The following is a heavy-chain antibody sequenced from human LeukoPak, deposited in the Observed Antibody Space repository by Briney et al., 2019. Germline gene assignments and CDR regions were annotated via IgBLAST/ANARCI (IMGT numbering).Heavy chain of an antibody. Sequence: SETLSHTCAVSGVAFSNYYWSWVRQSPRQGLEWIGEINHSGYTNYNPSLKSRVTMSIDTSKNQFSLLLTSVTAADAGVYYCTRAVAGHPDWGQGTLVTVSS. CDR1: GVAFSNYY. CDR2: INHSGYT. V-gene: IGHV4-34*01. J-gene: IGHJ4*02. CDR3: TRAVAGHPD. D-gene: IGHD6-19*01.